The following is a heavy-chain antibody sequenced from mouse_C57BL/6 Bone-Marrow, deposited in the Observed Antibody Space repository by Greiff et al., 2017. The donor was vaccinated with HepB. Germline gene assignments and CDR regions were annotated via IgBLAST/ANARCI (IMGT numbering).Heavy chain of an antibody. CDR3: ARYYYDFDY. J-gene: IGHJ2*01. D-gene: IGHD1-1*01. CDR1: GFTFSSYA. CDR2: ISDGGSYT. V-gene: IGHV5-4*01. Sequence: EVQVVESGGGLVKPGGSLKLSCAASGFTFSSYAMSWVRQTPEKRLEWVATISDGGSYTYYPDNVKGRFTISRDNAKNNLYLQMSHLKSEDTAMYYCARYYYDFDYWGQGTTLTVSS.